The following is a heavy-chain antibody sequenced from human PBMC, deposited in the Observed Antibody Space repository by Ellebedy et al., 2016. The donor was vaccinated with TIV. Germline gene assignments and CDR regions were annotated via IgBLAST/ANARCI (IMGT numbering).Heavy chain of an antibody. J-gene: IGHJ5*02. Sequence: AASVKVSCKASGYTFTGYYMHWVRQAPGQGLEWMGWINPNSGGTNYAQKFQGRVTMTRDTSISTAYMELSRLRSDDTAVYYCAREARQLRYFSPGWFDPWGQGTLVTVSS. V-gene: IGHV1-2*02. D-gene: IGHD3-9*01. CDR3: AREARQLRYFSPGWFDP. CDR2: INPNSGGT. CDR1: GYTFTGYY.